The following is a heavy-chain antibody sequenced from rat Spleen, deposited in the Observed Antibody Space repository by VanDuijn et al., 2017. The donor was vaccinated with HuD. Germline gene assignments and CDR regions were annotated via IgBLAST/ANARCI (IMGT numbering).Heavy chain of an antibody. J-gene: IGHJ3*01. CDR2: ISYDGSRT. CDR3: ATRDGGYPG. D-gene: IGHD1-11*01. V-gene: IGHV5-20*01. Sequence: EVQLVESGGGSVQPGRSLKLSCAASGFIFSDYYMAWVRQAPTKGLEWVASISYDGSRTYYRDSVKGRFTISRDNAKSTLYLQMDSLGSEDTATYYCATRDGGYPGWGQGTLVTVSS. CDR1: GFIFSDYY.